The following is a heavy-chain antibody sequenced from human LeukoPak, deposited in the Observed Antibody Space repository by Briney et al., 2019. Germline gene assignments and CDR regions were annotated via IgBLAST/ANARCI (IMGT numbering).Heavy chain of an antibody. J-gene: IGHJ4*02. Sequence: ASVKVSCKASGYSFTRYYMHWVRQAPGQGLEWMGLINPNGGSTNYAQKFQGRVTMTRDTSTSTVYMELSSLRSEDTAVYYCARVIAVAGRSDYWGQGTLVTVSS. CDR3: ARVIAVAGRSDY. V-gene: IGHV1-46*01. D-gene: IGHD6-19*01. CDR1: GYSFTRYY. CDR2: INPNGGST.